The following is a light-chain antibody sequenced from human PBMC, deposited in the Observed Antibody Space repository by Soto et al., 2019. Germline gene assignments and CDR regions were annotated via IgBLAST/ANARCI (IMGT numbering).Light chain of an antibody. CDR1: QTINSY. CDR2: SSS. V-gene: IGKV1-39*01. Sequence: EIQMTQSPSSLSASVGDRVTITCRSTQTINSYLNWYQPKPGRAPNLLVYSSSNLQSGVPSRFSGSGFGTDFTLTISSLHPEDFATYYCQQTFITPYTFGQGTELEMK. CDR3: QQTFITPYT. J-gene: IGKJ2*01.